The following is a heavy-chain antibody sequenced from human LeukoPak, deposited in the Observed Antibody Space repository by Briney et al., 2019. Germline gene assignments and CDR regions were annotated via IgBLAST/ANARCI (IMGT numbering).Heavy chain of an antibody. J-gene: IGHJ4*02. CDR3: ASKHWTSSIAAVDH. Sequence: PSETLSLTCTVSGGSISSGSHYWGWIRQPPGKGLEWIGSFDYRGRTYYSPSLKSRVTISVDTSKNQLSLKLTSVTAAGTAVYYCASKHWTSSIAAVDHWGQGTLVTVSS. CDR1: GGSISSGSHY. D-gene: IGHD6-13*01. V-gene: IGHV4-39*01. CDR2: FDYRGRT.